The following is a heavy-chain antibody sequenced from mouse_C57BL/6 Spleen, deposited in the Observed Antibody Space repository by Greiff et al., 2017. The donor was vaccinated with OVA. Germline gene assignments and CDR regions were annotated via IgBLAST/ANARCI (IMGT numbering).Heavy chain of an antibody. CDR2: IDPSDSYT. D-gene: IGHD2-5*01. CDR3: ARFYYSNYEAWFAY. Sequence: QVQLQQPGAELVRPGTSVKLSCKASGYTFTSYWMHWVKQRPGQGLEWIGVIDPSDSYTNYNQKFKGKATLTVDTSSSTAYMQLSSLTSEDSAVYYCARFYYSNYEAWFAYWGQGTLVTVSA. CDR1: GYTFTSYW. J-gene: IGHJ3*01. V-gene: IGHV1-59*01.